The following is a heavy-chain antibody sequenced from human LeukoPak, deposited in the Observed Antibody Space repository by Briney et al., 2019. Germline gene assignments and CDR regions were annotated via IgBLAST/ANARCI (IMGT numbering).Heavy chain of an antibody. D-gene: IGHD1-26*01. Sequence: GESLKISCKGSGYSITSYWIGWVRPMPGKGLEWMGIIYPGDSDTRYSPSFQGQVTISADKSISTAYLQWSSLKASDTAMYYCARVDPGVGAASGGAFDIWGQGTMVTVSS. CDR2: IYPGDSDT. V-gene: IGHV5-51*01. J-gene: IGHJ3*02. CDR1: GYSITSYW. CDR3: ARVDPGVGAASGGAFDI.